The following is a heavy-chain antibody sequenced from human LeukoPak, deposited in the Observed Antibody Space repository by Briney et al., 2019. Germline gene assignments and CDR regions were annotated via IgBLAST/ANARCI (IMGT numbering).Heavy chain of an antibody. Sequence: SVKVSCKASGGTFSSYAISWVRQAPGQGLEWMGGIIPIFGTANYAQKFQGRVTITADESTSTAYMELSSLRSEDTAVYYCARDSPPSSPYYDILTGYPNVDYYYYMDVWGKGTTVTISS. J-gene: IGHJ6*03. V-gene: IGHV1-69*13. CDR2: IIPIFGTA. CDR1: GGTFSSYA. CDR3: ARDSPPSSPYYDILTGYPNVDYYYYMDV. D-gene: IGHD3-9*01.